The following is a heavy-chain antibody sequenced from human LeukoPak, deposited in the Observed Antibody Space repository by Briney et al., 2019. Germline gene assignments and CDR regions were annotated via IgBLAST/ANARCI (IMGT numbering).Heavy chain of an antibody. CDR3: ARVREAETNPCPDY. D-gene: IGHD2-8*01. V-gene: IGHV4-38-2*02. J-gene: IGHJ4*02. Sequence: SETLSLTCTVSGYSISSGNYWGWIRQPPGKGLEWIGSIFYSGSTYYNPSLKSRVTISVDRSKNQFSLKLSSVTAADAAVYFCARVREAETNPCPDYWGQGTLVTVSS. CDR1: GYSISSGNY. CDR2: IFYSGST.